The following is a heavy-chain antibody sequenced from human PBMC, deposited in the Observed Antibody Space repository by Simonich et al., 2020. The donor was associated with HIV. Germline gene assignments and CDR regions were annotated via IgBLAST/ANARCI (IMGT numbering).Heavy chain of an antibody. V-gene: IGHV1-2*02. CDR1: GYNFTGYY. J-gene: IGHJ1*01. CDR2: INTNSGDT. CDR3: ARAGVRQWLVQYLQH. Sequence: QVQLVQSGAEVNKTGASVKVSCKASGYNFTGYYLHGGRQAPGQGLEWMGWINTNSGDTKAAQHFQGRVTMTRDTSISTAYMELSRLTSDDTAIFYCARAGVRQWLVQYLQHWGQGTLVSVSS. D-gene: IGHD6-19*01.